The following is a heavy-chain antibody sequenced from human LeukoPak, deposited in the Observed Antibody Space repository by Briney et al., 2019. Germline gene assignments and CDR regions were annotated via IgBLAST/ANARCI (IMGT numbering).Heavy chain of an antibody. D-gene: IGHD3-10*01. CDR2: IRYDGSNK. J-gene: IGHJ4*02. V-gene: IGHV3-30*02. CDR3: ATPKGGSGSHRAPLEY. CDR1: GFTFSSYG. Sequence: GGSLRLSCAASGFTFSSYGMHWVRQAPGKGLEWVAFIRYDGSNKYYADSVKGRFTISRDNSKNTLYLQMNSLRAEDTAVYYCATPKGGSGSHRAPLEYWGQGTLVTVST.